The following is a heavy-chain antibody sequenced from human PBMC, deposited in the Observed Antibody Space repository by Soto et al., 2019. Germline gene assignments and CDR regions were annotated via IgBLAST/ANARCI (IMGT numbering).Heavy chain of an antibody. J-gene: IGHJ6*02. Sequence: SETLSLTCTGTGGSMTTGDQYWTWIRHGPGEGLEWFGYINHRGSLYYNPSLESRVSMSVDTSKNQFSLNLSSVTAADTAVYYCARELPQRQGRNMDVWGQGTTVTVSS. CDR3: ARELPQRQGRNMDV. CDR2: INHRGSL. V-gene: IGHV4-31*03. D-gene: IGHD1-1*01. CDR1: GGSMTTGDQY.